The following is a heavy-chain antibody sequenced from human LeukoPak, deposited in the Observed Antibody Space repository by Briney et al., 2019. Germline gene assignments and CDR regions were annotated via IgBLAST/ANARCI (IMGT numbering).Heavy chain of an antibody. V-gene: IGHV4-39*07. J-gene: IGHJ4*02. Sequence: SETLSLTCTVSGGSISSSSYYWGWIRQPPGKGLEWIGSIYYSGSTYYNPSLKSRVTISVDTSKNQFSLKLSSVTAADTAVYYCAREWVLEVTPDYWGQGTLVTVSS. CDR2: IYYSGST. CDR3: AREWVLEVTPDY. CDR1: GGSISSSSYY. D-gene: IGHD5-18*01.